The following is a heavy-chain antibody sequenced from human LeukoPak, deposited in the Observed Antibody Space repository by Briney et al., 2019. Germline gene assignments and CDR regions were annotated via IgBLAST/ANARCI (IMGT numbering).Heavy chain of an antibody. D-gene: IGHD6-13*01. Sequence: GGSLRLSCAASGFTFSSYGMHWVRQAPGKGLEWVAFIRYDGSNKYYADSVKGRFTISRDNSKNTLYLQMNSLRAEDTVVYYCAKDHGSSWSGFDPWGQGTLVTVSS. J-gene: IGHJ5*02. V-gene: IGHV3-30*02. CDR3: AKDHGSSWSGFDP. CDR1: GFTFSSYG. CDR2: IRYDGSNK.